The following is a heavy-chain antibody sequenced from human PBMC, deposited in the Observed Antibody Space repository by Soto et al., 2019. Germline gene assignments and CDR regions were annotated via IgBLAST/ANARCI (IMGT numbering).Heavy chain of an antibody. CDR2: MNPNSGNT. CDR1: GYTFTSYD. CDR3: ARAYSSSWYVNYYYGMDV. D-gene: IGHD6-13*01. Sequence: GASVKVSCKASGYTFTSYDINWVRQATGQGLEWMGWMNPNSGNTGYAQKFQGRVTMTRNTSISTAYMELSSLRSEDTAVYYCARAYSSSWYVNYYYGMDVWGQGTTVTVSS. V-gene: IGHV1-8*01. J-gene: IGHJ6*02.